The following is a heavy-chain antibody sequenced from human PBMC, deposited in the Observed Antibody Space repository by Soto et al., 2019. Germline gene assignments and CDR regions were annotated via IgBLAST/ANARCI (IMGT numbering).Heavy chain of an antibody. D-gene: IGHD4-17*01. V-gene: IGHV3-7*01. CDR2: IQQDGRDK. CDR1: GFTFRNYW. CDR3: ARGVDDYADYRFDY. J-gene: IGHJ4*02. Sequence: EVQLVESGGGLVQPGGSLRLSCAASGFTFRNYWMSWVRQAPGKGLEWVANIQQDGRDKYYVDSVRGRFPISRDNARNSLYLQMNSLRAEDTAVYYCARGVDDYADYRFDYWGQGTLVTVSS.